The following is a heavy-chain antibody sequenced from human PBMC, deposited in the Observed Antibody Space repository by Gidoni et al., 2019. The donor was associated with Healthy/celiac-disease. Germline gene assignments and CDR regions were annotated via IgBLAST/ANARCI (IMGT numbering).Heavy chain of an antibody. Sequence: QVQLVESGGGVVQPGRSLRLSCAASGFTFSRYAMHWVRQAPGKGLEWVAVISYDGSNKYYADSVKGRFTISRDNSKNTLYLQMNSLRAEDTAVYYCARDYYGSGSDDAFDIWGQGTMVTVSS. D-gene: IGHD3-10*01. V-gene: IGHV3-30-3*01. CDR3: ARDYYGSGSDDAFDI. CDR2: ISYDGSNK. CDR1: GFTFSRYA. J-gene: IGHJ3*02.